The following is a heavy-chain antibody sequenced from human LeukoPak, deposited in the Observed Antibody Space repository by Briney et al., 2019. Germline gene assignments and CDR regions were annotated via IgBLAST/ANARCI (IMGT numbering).Heavy chain of an antibody. Sequence: PSQTLSLTCTVSGGSISNGSYYWRWIRQPAGKGLEWIVRIYTSGSTNYNPSLKSRVTISVDTSKNQFSLKLSSVTAADTAVYYCARGYRGGSGWYSVADYFDYWGQGTLVTVSS. D-gene: IGHD6-19*01. CDR1: GGSISNGSYY. CDR2: IYTSGST. J-gene: IGHJ4*02. CDR3: ARGYRGGSGWYSVADYFDY. V-gene: IGHV4-61*02.